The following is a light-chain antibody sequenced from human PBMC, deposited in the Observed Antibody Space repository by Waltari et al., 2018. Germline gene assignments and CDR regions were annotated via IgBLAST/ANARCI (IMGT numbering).Light chain of an antibody. CDR3: QQYYDTPYT. J-gene: IGKJ2*01. Sequence: DIDMTQSPDSLAVSLGERATINCKSSQSVLYSSNNKNYFAWYQQKPGQHPKLLIYWASTRESGVPDRFSGSGSGTDFTLTISSLQAEDVAVYYCQQYYDTPYTFGQGTKLEIK. V-gene: IGKV4-1*01. CDR2: WAS. CDR1: QSVLYSSNNKNY.